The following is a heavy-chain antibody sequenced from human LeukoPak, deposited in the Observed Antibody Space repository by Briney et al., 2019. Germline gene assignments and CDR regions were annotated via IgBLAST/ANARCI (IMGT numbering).Heavy chain of an antibody. D-gene: IGHD2-15*01. CDR1: GFTFSSYW. J-gene: IGHJ4*02. CDR3: VSSYCSGGSCYSASGY. CDR2: INNDGSST. V-gene: IGHV3-74*01. Sequence: PGGSLRLSCAASGFTFSSYWMHWVRQAPGKGLVWGSRINNDGSSTSYADSVKGRFTISGDNAKNTLYRQMNSLRAEDTAVYYCVSSYCSGGSCYSASGYWGQGTLVTVSS.